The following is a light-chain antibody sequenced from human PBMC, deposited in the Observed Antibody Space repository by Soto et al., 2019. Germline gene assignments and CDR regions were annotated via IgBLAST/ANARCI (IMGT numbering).Light chain of an antibody. CDR1: QSVSSNH. Sequence: EMVFTQSPGTLSLSPRERATLSCRASQSVSSNHLAWYQQKPGQAPRLLIYGGSSRATGIPDRFSGSGSGTDFTLTISSLEPEDFAVYYCQQDGSSPATFGQGTKVDIK. J-gene: IGKJ1*01. CDR2: GGS. CDR3: QQDGSSPAT. V-gene: IGKV3-20*01.